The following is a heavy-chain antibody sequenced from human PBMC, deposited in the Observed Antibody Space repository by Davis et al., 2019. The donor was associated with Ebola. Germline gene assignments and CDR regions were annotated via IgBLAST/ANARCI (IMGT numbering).Heavy chain of an antibody. Sequence: MPSETLSLTCTVSGGSISSGYYWGWIRQPPGKGLEWIGSIYHSGSTYYNPSLKSRVTISVDTSKNQFSLKLSSVTAADTAVYYCARRLDRVDVWGQGTTVTVSS. CDR2: IYHSGST. V-gene: IGHV4-38-2*02. D-gene: IGHD3-10*01. J-gene: IGHJ6*02. CDR1: GGSISSGYY. CDR3: ARRLDRVDV.